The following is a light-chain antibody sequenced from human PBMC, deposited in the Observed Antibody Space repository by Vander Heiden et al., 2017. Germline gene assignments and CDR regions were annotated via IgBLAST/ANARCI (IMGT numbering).Light chain of an antibody. CDR2: DAS. Sequence: EIVLTQSPATLSLSPGERATLSCRASQSVSSYLAWYQQKPGQAPRLLIYDASNRDTGIQARFSGSGSGTDFTLTSSSLETEDFAVYYAQQRSPLTFGGGTKVEIK. CDR3: QQRSPLT. V-gene: IGKV3-11*01. CDR1: QSVSSY. J-gene: IGKJ4*01.